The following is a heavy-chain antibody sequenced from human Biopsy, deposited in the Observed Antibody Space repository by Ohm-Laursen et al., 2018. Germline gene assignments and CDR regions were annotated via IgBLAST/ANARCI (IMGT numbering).Heavy chain of an antibody. J-gene: IGHJ4*02. CDR3: ARLGSGDYFPTFFDF. CDR1: GVSINGGRYY. V-gene: IGHV4-31*03. CDR2: IFYSANT. Sequence: SQTLSLTCTVSGVSINGGRYYWNWLRHHPGKGLEWIGNIFYSANTYYNPSIKSRLTISVDTSKNHFSLKLSSVTAADTTVYYRARLGSGDYFPTFFDFWGQGALVTVSS. D-gene: IGHD5-12*01.